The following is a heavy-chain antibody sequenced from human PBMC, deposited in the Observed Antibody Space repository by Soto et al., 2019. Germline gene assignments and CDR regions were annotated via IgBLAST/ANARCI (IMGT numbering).Heavy chain of an antibody. J-gene: IGHJ4*02. D-gene: IGHD6-19*01. CDR3: ASAAVTGTAGLDF. Sequence: ASVKVSCKASGYTFTSYYMHWVRQAPGQGLEWMGIINPSGGSTSYAQKFQGRVTMTRDTSTSTVYMELSSLRSEDTAVYYCASAAVTGTAGLDFWGQGTLVTVSS. V-gene: IGHV1-46*01. CDR2: INPSGGST. CDR1: GYTFTSYY.